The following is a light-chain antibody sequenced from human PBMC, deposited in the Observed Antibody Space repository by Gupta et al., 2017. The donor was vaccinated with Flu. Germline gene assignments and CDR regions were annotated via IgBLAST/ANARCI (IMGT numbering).Light chain of an antibody. J-gene: IGLJ2*01. Sequence: SSEMPQPPSLSVSPRQTARITCSGDALPKQYAYWYQQKPGQAPVLVIYKDSERPSGIPERFSGSSSGTTVTLTISGVQVEDEADYYCQSADSSGTYSVFGGGTKLTVL. CDR3: QSADSSGTYSV. CDR2: KDS. CDR1: ALPKQY. V-gene: IGLV3-25*02.